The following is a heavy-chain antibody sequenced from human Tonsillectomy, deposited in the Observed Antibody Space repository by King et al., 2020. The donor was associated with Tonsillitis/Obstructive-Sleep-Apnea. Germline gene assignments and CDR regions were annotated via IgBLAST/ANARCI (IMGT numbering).Heavy chain of an antibody. V-gene: IGHV5-10-1*01. Sequence: DVQLVPSGAEVREPGESLRISCKASGYRFTTYWISWVRQLPGKGLEWMGRIDPSDSQTNYSPSFQGHVTISSDNSITTAHLQWSSLKASDTAMYYCTRHPPSGYGNDYWGQGTLVTVSS. CDR1: GYRFTTYW. D-gene: IGHD5-12*01. CDR2: IDPSDSQT. J-gene: IGHJ4*02. CDR3: TRHPPSGYGNDY.